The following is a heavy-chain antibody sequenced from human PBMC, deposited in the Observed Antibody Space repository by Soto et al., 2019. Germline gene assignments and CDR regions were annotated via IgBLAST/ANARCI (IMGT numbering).Heavy chain of an antibody. Sequence: SQTLSLTCAISGDSVSSNSAAWNWIRQSPSRGLEWLGRTYYRSKWYNDYAVSVKSRITINPDTSKNQFSLQLNSVTPEDTAVYYCARQGQWLVGAHYYYGMDVWGQGTTVTVSS. J-gene: IGHJ6*02. CDR1: GDSVSSNSAA. CDR2: TYYRSKWYN. V-gene: IGHV6-1*01. CDR3: ARQGQWLVGAHYYYGMDV. D-gene: IGHD6-19*01.